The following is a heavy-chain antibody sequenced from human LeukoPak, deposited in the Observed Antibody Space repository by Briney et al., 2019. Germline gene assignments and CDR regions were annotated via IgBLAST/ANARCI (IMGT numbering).Heavy chain of an antibody. J-gene: IGHJ4*02. CDR3: ARVGLYDSSPEYYFDY. Sequence: PSETLSLTCTVSGGSISSYYWSWIRRPPGKGLEWIGYIYTSGSTNYNPSLKSRVTISVDTSKNQFSLKLSSVTAADTAVYYCARVGLYDSSPEYYFDYWGQGTLVTVSS. CDR2: IYTSGST. V-gene: IGHV4-4*09. CDR1: GGSISSYY. D-gene: IGHD3-22*01.